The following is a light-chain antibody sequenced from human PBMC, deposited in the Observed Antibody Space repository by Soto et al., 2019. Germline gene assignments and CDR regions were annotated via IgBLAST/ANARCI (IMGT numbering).Light chain of an antibody. CDR2: AAS. J-gene: IGKJ1*01. CDR3: QQGFSWPWT. Sequence: DMPLTHSPSSLSASVGDRVTITCRASQSVFNYLHWYQQKPGTAPRLLIYAASNLQSGVPSRFSASGSGTDFALNISSLQPDDFGTYYCQQGFSWPWTFGQGTKVDIK. V-gene: IGKV1-39*01. CDR1: QSVFNY.